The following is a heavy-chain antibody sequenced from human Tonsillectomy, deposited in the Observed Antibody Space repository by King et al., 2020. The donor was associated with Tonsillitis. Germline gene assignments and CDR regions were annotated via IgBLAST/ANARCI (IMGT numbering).Heavy chain of an antibody. J-gene: IGHJ6*02. CDR2: MNPNSGNT. D-gene: IGHD3-22*01. CDR1: GYTFTSYD. CDR3: ARTGEWDYYDSSGASYYYYGMDV. V-gene: IGHV1-8*02. Sequence: VQLVQSGAEVKKPGASVKVSCTASGYTFTSYDINWVRQATGQGLEWMGWMNPNSGNTGYAQKFQGRVTMTRNTSISTAYMELSSLRSEDTAVYYCARTGEWDYYDSSGASYYYYGMDVWGQGTTVTVSS.